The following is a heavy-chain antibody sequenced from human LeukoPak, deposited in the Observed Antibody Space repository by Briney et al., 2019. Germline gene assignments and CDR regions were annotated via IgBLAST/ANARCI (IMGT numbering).Heavy chain of an antibody. D-gene: IGHD2-15*01. Sequence: SETLPLTCTVSGGSISSSSYYWGWIRQPPGKGLEWIGSIYYSGSTYYNPSLKSRVTISVDTSKNQFSLKLSSVTAADTAVYYCARHARGIVVVVARYFDYWGQGTLVTASS. CDR3: ARHARGIVVVVARYFDY. J-gene: IGHJ4*02. CDR2: IYYSGST. V-gene: IGHV4-39*01. CDR1: GGSISSSSYY.